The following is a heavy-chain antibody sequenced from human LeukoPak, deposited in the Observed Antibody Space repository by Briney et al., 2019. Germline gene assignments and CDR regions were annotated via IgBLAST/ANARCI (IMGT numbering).Heavy chain of an antibody. D-gene: IGHD4-23*01. CDR1: GFTFTSYN. J-gene: IGHJ4*02. Sequence: GGSLRLSCAASGFTFTSYNMNWVRQAPGKGLEWVSLISSSTNYIYYADSVQGRFTISRDNAKNPLYLQMNSLRDEDTAVYYCARGHGGNYFDSWGQGTLVTVSS. CDR3: ARGHGGNYFDS. CDR2: ISSSTNYI. V-gene: IGHV3-21*01.